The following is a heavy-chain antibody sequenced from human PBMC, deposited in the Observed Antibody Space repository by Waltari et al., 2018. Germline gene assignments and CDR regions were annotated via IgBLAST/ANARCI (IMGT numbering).Heavy chain of an antibody. J-gene: IGHJ5*02. Sequence: QVQLVQSGAEVKEPGASVQVSCKASGYTLTTYYMHWVRQAPGQGLEWMGRINPIIGDTSINTAYMELTRLRSDDTAVYYCARDLYRSTSGIRFDPWGQGTLVTVSS. V-gene: IGHV1-2*06. CDR2: INPIIG. CDR3: ARDLYRSTSGIRFDP. D-gene: IGHD2-2*01. CDR1: GYTLTTYY.